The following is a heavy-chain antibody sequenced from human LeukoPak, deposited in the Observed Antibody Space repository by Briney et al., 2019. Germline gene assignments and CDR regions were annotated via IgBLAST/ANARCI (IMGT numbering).Heavy chain of an antibody. Sequence: SGGSLRLSCAASGFTFSAYGMQWVRQAPGKGLEWVAFVRYNGNDKYYADSVKGRFTISRDNAKNSLYLQMNSLRAEDTAVYYCARGPAVAPFSDFDYWGQEPWSPSPQ. CDR2: VRYNGNDK. CDR3: ARGPAVAPFSDFDY. J-gene: IGHJ4*01. D-gene: IGHD6-19*01. CDR1: GFTFSAYG. V-gene: IGHV3-30*02.